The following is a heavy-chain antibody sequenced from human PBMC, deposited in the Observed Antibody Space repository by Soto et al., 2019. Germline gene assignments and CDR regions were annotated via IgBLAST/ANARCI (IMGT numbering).Heavy chain of an antibody. CDR1: GFTFSSYN. CDR3: GASLPAATYYYYMDV. V-gene: IGHV3-21*01. J-gene: IGHJ6*03. D-gene: IGHD2-2*01. CDR2: ISSSSSYI. Sequence: AGGSLRLSRAAPGFTFSSYNINLVRPAPGKGLEWVSSISSSSSYIDYADSVKGRFTISRDNAKNSLYLQMNSLRAEDTAVYYCGASLPAATYYYYMDVWGKGTTITVSS.